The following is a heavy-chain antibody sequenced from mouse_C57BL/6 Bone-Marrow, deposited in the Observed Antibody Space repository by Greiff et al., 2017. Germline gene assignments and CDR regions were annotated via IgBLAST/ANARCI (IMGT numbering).Heavy chain of an antibody. Sequence: VKLMESGPGLVQPSQSLSITCTVSGFSLTSYGVHWVRQSPGKGLEWLGVIWRGGSTDYNAAFMSRLSITKDNSKSQVFFKMNSLQADDTAIYYCAKSQSSMVTTSYFDYWGQGTTLTVSS. CDR3: AKSQSSMVTTSYFDY. CDR2: IWRGGST. J-gene: IGHJ2*01. D-gene: IGHD2-2*01. CDR1: GFSLTSYG. V-gene: IGHV2-5*01.